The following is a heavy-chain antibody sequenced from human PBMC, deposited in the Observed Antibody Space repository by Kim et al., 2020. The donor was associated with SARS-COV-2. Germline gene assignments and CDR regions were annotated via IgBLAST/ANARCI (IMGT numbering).Heavy chain of an antibody. Sequence: SETLSLTCAVYGGSFSGYSWTWIRQSPGKGLEWIGEINHSGSTKYNPSLTSQVTIVVDTSKNQFSLRLNSVTAADTATYYCVRSQGRKAARRTLPMDVWGQGTTVIVFS. J-gene: IGHJ6*02. CDR1: GGSFSGYS. V-gene: IGHV4-34*01. CDR2: INHSGST. D-gene: IGHD6-6*01. CDR3: VRSQGRKAARRTLPMDV.